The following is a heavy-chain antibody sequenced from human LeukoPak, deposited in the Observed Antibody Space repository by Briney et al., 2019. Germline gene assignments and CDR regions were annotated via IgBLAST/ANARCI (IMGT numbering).Heavy chain of an antibody. D-gene: IGHD3/OR15-3a*01. V-gene: IGHV3-53*01. J-gene: IGHJ4*02. CDR2: IYSGGST. Sequence: GGSLRLSCAASGFTVSSNYMSWVRQAPGKGLELVSVIYSGGSTYYADSVKGRFTISRDNAKNSLYLLMNSLRAEDTAVYYCARDWDWYKAFDYWGQGTLVTVSS. CDR1: GFTVSSNY. CDR3: ARDWDWYKAFDY.